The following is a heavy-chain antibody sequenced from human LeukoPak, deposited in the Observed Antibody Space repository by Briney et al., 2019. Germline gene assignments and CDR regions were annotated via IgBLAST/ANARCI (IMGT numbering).Heavy chain of an antibody. V-gene: IGHV4-30-4*01. CDR1: GGSISSDDYY. CDR3: VRGGVGGYDYFDS. Sequence: PSQTLSLTCTVSGGSISSDDYYWSWIRQPPGKGLEWIGHITYSGSTDYSPSLRSRVTMSVDTSKNQFSLKLNSVTAAETAMYFCVRGGVGGYDYFDSWGQGTLVAVSS. J-gene: IGHJ4*02. D-gene: IGHD5-12*01. CDR2: ITYSGST.